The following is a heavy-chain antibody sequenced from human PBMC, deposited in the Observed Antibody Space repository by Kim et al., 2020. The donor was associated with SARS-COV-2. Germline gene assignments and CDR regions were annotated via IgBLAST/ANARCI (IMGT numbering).Heavy chain of an antibody. CDR2: T. V-gene: IGHV3-74*01. CDR3: VRLVVAAPFDF. D-gene: IGHD2-15*01. Sequence: TGDADSVKGRFTISRDNAKNTLYLQITSLRAEDTAVYYCVRLVVAAPFDFWGQGTLVTVSS. J-gene: IGHJ4*02.